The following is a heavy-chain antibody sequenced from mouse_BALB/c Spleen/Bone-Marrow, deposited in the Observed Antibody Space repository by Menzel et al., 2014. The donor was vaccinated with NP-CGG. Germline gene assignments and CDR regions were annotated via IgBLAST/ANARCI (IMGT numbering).Heavy chain of an antibody. Sequence: VQRVESGAELARPGASVKMSCRASGYTFTTYTMHWVKQRPGQGLEWIGYINPSSGYTYYNQKFKDKATLTADKSSSAAYLQLSNLTSEDSAVYYCARVYGNYDAMDYWGQGTSVTVSS. CDR2: INPSSGYT. CDR3: ARVYGNYDAMDY. J-gene: IGHJ4*01. V-gene: IGHV1-4*01. CDR1: GYTFTTYT. D-gene: IGHD2-1*01.